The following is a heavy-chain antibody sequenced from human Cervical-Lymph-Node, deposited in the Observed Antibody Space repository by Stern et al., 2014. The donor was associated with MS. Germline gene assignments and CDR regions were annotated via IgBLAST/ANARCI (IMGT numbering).Heavy chain of an antibody. Sequence: QVQLQQWGAGLLKPSETLSLTCAVYGGSFSGSYWSWIRQPPGKGLEWIGEINHSGSTNYNPSLKSRVTISVDTSKNQFSLKLSSGTAADTAVYYCACRRRGPIGYWGQGTLVTVSS. V-gene: IGHV4-34*01. CDR2: INHSGST. CDR1: GGSFSGSY. D-gene: IGHD3-10*01. J-gene: IGHJ4*02. CDR3: ACRRRGPIGY.